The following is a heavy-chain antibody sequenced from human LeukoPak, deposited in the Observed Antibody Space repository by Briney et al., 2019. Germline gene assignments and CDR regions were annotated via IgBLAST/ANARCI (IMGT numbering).Heavy chain of an antibody. D-gene: IGHD5-12*01. Sequence: TGGSLRLSCAACEFTFSNYWMTWLRQAPGKGLEWVANINQDGSESYFVDSVKGRFTVSRDNAKNSLYLQMNSLRAEEMAEYYCARAPTLLADYPQNYYMDVWGKGTTVTVSS. J-gene: IGHJ6*03. CDR1: EFTFSNYW. CDR3: ARAPTLLADYPQNYYMDV. CDR2: INQDGSES. V-gene: IGHV3-7*01.